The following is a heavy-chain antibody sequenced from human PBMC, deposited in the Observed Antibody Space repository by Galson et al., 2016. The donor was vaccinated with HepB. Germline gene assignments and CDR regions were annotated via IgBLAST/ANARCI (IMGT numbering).Heavy chain of an antibody. D-gene: IGHD3-16*01. CDR2: IWHDGSNK. CDR1: EFTFSTYG. Sequence: SLRLSCAASEFTFSTYGMHWVRQAPGKGLEWVALIWHDGSNKYYADSVKGRFTISRDNPKNTLYLQMNSLRAEDTAVYYCARGGKSDEGDFFGMDVWGQGTTVTVSS. V-gene: IGHV3-33*01. J-gene: IGHJ6*02. CDR3: ARGGKSDEGDFFGMDV.